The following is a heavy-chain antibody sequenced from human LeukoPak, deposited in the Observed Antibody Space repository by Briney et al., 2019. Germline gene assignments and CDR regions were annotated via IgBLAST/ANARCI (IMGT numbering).Heavy chain of an antibody. CDR2: ISYDGSNK. CDR3: ARDLAGILYYYYGMDV. D-gene: IGHD6-13*01. J-gene: IGHJ6*02. Sequence: GGSLRLSCAASGFTFSSYAMHWVRQAPGKGLEWVAVISYDGSNKYYADSVKGRFTISRDNSKNTLYLQMNSLRAEDTAVYYCARDLAGILYYYYGMDVWGQGTTVTVSS. V-gene: IGHV3-30-3*01. CDR1: GFTFSSYA.